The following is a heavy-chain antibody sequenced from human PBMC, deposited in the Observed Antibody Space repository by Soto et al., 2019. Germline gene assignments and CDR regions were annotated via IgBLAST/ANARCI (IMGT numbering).Heavy chain of an antibody. J-gene: IGHJ5*02. Sequence: QVQLQESGPGLVKPSETLSLTCTVSGGSISSYYWSWIRQPPGKGLEWIGYIYYSGSTNYNPSLKSRVTISVDTSKNQFSLKLSSVTAADTAVYYCARPHGGSSGWDNWCDPWGQGTLVTVSS. D-gene: IGHD6-25*01. V-gene: IGHV4-59*01. CDR3: ARPHGGSSGWDNWCDP. CDR2: IYYSGST. CDR1: GGSISSYY.